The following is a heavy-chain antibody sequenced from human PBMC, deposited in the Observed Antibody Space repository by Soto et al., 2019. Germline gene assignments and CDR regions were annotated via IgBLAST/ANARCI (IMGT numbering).Heavy chain of an antibody. CDR3: ARDRNGDYFVFDY. CDR2: ISYDGSNK. V-gene: IGHV3-30-3*01. J-gene: IGHJ4*02. CDR1: GLNLRSYA. Sequence: PGGSLRLPCAAYGLNLRSYAMHLVRPVPGKGLEWVAVISYDGSNKYYADSVKGRFTISRDNSKNTLYLQMNSLRAEDTAVYYCARDRNGDYFVFDYWGQGTLVTVSS. D-gene: IGHD4-17*01.